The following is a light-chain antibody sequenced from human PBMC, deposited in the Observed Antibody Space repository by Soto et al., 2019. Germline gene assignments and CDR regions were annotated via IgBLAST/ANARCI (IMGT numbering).Light chain of an antibody. CDR2: DAS. CDR3: QQRRDWYT. Sequence: IVLIQSPATLSLSPGERATLSSRATQNINCYLAWYQQKPCQAPRLLIYDASNRATGIPGRFRGSGSGTDFTLTISSLESEDSAVYYCQQRRDWYTFGQGTKLEIK. CDR1: QNINCY. J-gene: IGKJ2*01. V-gene: IGKV3-11*01.